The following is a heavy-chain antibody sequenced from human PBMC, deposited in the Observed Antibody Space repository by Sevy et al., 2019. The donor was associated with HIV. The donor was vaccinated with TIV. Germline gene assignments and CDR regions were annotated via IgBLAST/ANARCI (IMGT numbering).Heavy chain of an antibody. D-gene: IGHD3-3*01. CDR2: INPYSGGT. V-gene: IGHV1-2*02. J-gene: IGHJ5*02. CDR3: ARDPKYYDFWSGYYTGWFDP. Sequence: ASVKVSCKASGYTFTGYYMHWVRQAPGQGLEWMGWINPYSGGTNYAQKFQGRVTMTRDTSISTAYMELSSLRSDDTAVYYCARDPKYYDFWSGYYTGWFDPWGQGTLVTVSS. CDR1: GYTFTGYY.